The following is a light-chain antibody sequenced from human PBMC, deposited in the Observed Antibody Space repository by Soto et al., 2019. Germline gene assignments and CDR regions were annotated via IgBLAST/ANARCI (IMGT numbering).Light chain of an antibody. J-gene: IGKJ1*01. CDR1: QGIRSY. Sequence: DIQLTQSPSFLSASVGDRVTITCRASQGIRSYLAWYQQKPGKVPKLLIYAASTLQSGVPSRFSGSGSGTDFTLTISSLQPDDFATYYCQQYNSYSTFGQGTKVDIK. V-gene: IGKV1-27*01. CDR2: AAS. CDR3: QQYNSYST.